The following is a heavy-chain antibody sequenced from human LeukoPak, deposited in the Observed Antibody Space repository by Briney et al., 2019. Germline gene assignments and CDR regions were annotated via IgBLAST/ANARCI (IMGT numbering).Heavy chain of an antibody. CDR2: ISWNSGSI. CDR1: GFTFSAYS. V-gene: IGHV3-9*01. Sequence: GGSLRLSCAASGFTFSAYSMNWVRQAPGKGLEWVSGISWNSGSIGYADSVKGRFTISRDNAKNSLYLQMNSLRAEDTALYYCAKDILSANYYDNSGYYSGASPFDYWGQGTLVTVSS. D-gene: IGHD3-22*01. J-gene: IGHJ4*02. CDR3: AKDILSANYYDNSGYYSGASPFDY.